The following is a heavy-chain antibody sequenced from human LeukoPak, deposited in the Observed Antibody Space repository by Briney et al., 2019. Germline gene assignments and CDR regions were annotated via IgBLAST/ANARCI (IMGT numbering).Heavy chain of an antibody. D-gene: IGHD1-1*01. Sequence: PGRSLTLSCAASGFSLTRHGIHWVRQSPGKGREWVAVNWYDTSDGDYVDSVKGRFTVPRDKNTVFLQMNSLRAEDTGLYYCAGTEKTDDAFDLWGQGTMVIVAS. CDR2: NWYDTSDG. CDR1: GFSLTRHG. V-gene: IGHV3-33*01. CDR3: AGTEKTDDAFDL. J-gene: IGHJ3*01.